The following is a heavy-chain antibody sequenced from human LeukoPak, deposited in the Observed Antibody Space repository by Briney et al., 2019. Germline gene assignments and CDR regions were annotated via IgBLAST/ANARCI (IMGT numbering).Heavy chain of an antibody. CDR3: ARDQSSTGYCSGGSCYSDAFDI. Sequence: SETLSLTCTVSGGSISSYYWSWIRQPPGKGLEWIGYIYYSGSTNYNPSLKSRVTISVDTSKNQFSLKLSSVTAAGTAVYYCARDQSSTGYCSGGSCYSDAFDIWGQGTMVTVSS. D-gene: IGHD2-15*01. V-gene: IGHV4-59*01. CDR2: IYYSGST. J-gene: IGHJ3*02. CDR1: GGSISSYY.